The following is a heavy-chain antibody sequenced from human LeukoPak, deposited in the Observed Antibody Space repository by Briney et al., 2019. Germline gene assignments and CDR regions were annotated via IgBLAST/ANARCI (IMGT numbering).Heavy chain of an antibody. CDR3: ARAPYYDFWSGEVDY. V-gene: IGHV1-2*02. D-gene: IGHD3-3*01. Sequence: VKVSCKASGYSFTAYYMNWVRQAPGQGLEWMGWINPNSGGANYAQKFQGRVTMTRNTSISTAYMELSSLRSEDAAVYYCARAPYYDFWSGEVDYWGQGTLVTVSS. J-gene: IGHJ4*02. CDR2: INPNSGGA. CDR1: GYSFTAYY.